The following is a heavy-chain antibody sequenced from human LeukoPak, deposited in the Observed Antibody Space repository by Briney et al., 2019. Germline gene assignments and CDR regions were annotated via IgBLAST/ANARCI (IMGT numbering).Heavy chain of an antibody. D-gene: IGHD6-13*01. CDR2: IYYSGST. V-gene: IGHV4-59*01. J-gene: IGHJ4*02. Sequence: LETLSLTCTVSVGSISSYYWSWIRQPPGKGLEWIGYIYYSGSTNYNPSLKSRVTISVDTSKNQFSLKLSSVTAADTAVYYCASSIAAAGMTLDFDYWGQGTLVTVSS. CDR3: ASSIAAAGMTLDFDY. CDR1: VGSISSYY.